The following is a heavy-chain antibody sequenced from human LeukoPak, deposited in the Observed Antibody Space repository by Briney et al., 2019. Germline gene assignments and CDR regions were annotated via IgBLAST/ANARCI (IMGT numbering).Heavy chain of an antibody. D-gene: IGHD6-19*01. J-gene: IGHJ5*02. Sequence: ASVKVSCKASGYTFTSYGISWVRQAPGQGLEWMGWSNAGNGNTKYSQEFQGRVTITRDTSASTAYMELSSLRSEDMAVYYCARGRRAVAGTYNWFDPWGQGTLVTVSS. V-gene: IGHV1-3*02. CDR2: SNAGNGNT. CDR1: GYTFTSYG. CDR3: ARGRRAVAGTYNWFDP.